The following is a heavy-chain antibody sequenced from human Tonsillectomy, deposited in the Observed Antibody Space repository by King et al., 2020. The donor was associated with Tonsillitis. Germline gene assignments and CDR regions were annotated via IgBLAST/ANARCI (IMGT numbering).Heavy chain of an antibody. V-gene: IGHV3-48*02. CDR1: GFTFSSYS. Sequence: VQLVQSGGGLVQPGGSLRLSCAASGFTFSSYSMNWVRQAPGKGLEWVSYISSSSSTIYYADSVKGRFTISRDNAKNSLYLQMNSLRDEDTAVYYCARAYYYDSSCYPDYFDYWGQGTLVTVSS. CDR3: ARAYYYDSSCYPDYFDY. CDR2: ISSSSSTI. J-gene: IGHJ4*02. D-gene: IGHD3-22*01.